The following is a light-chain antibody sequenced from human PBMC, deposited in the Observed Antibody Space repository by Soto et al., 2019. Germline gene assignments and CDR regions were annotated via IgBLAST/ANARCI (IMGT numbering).Light chain of an antibody. Sequence: EIVLTQSPGTLSLSPGERATLSCMARQSVSSSYLAWYQQKAGQAPRLLIYDASSRATGIPDRFSGSGSGTDFTLTISRLEPEDFAVYYCQHYGSSRTFGQGTKVDIK. CDR1: QSVSSSY. J-gene: IGKJ1*01. V-gene: IGKV3-20*01. CDR3: QHYGSSRT. CDR2: DAS.